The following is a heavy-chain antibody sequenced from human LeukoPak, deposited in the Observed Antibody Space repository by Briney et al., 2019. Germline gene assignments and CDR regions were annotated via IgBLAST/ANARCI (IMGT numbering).Heavy chain of an antibody. J-gene: IGHJ6*03. CDR2: IYYSGST. D-gene: IGHD1-1*01. CDR3: ARGIGWERFYYYYYMDV. CDR1: GGSISSHY. Sequence: SETLSLTCTVSGGSISSHYWSWMRQPPGKGLEWIGYIYYSGSTNYNPSLKSRVTISVDTSKNQFSLKLSSVTAADTAVYYCARGIGWERFYYYYYMDVWGKGTTVTVSS. V-gene: IGHV4-59*11.